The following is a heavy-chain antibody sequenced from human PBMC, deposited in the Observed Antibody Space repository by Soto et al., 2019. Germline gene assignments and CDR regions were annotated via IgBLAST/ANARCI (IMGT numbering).Heavy chain of an antibody. J-gene: IGHJ4*02. Sequence: PSETLSLTCAVYGGSFSGYYWTWIRQPPGTGLEWIGEINHSGSTNYNPSLKSRVTISVDTSKTQYSLKLPSVTAADTAVYFCARDKLPGPFDYWGPGLLVTVSS. CDR3: ARDKLPGPFDY. CDR2: INHSGST. V-gene: IGHV4-34*01. CDR1: GGSFSGYY.